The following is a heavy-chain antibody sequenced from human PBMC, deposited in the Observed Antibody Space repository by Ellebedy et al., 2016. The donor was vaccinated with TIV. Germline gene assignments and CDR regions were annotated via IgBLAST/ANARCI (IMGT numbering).Heavy chain of an antibody. CDR1: GFTFIYDS. CDR2: ARNKANSYTT. V-gene: IGHV3-72*01. J-gene: IGHJ4*02. Sequence: GESLKIFCAASGFTFIYDSMNWVRQAPGKGLEWVGRARNKANSYTTEYAASVKGRFTISRDDSENSLYLQMNSLKTEDTAVYYCVSCTLGNIFENWGQGTQVTVSS. CDR3: VSCTLGNIFEN. D-gene: IGHD2-8*01.